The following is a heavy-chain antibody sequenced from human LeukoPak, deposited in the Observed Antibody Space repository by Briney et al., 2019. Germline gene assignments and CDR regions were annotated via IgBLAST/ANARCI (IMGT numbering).Heavy chain of an antibody. J-gene: IGHJ4*02. V-gene: IGHV1-69*13. D-gene: IGHD3-22*01. Sequence: SVKVSCKASEGTFSSYAISWVRQAPGQGLEWMGGIIPIFGTANYAQKFRGRVTITADESTSTAYMELSSLRSEDTAVYYCASWYGSSGYYVDYWGQGTLVTVSS. CDR2: IIPIFGTA. CDR1: EGTFSSYA. CDR3: ASWYGSSGYYVDY.